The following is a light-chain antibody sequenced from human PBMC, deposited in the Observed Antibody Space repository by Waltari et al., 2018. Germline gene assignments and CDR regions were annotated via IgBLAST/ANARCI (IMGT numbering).Light chain of an antibody. CDR1: QGVSRY. J-gene: IGKJ1*01. CDR3: QQYGNSPRT. Sequence: EVVLTQSPATLSLSPGERATLSCGASQGVSRYLAWYQHIPGLAPRLLIYDASIRATGIPDRFSGSGSETDFTLTISRLEPEDFAVYYCQQYGNSPRTFGQGTKVEIK. V-gene: IGKV3D-20*01. CDR2: DAS.